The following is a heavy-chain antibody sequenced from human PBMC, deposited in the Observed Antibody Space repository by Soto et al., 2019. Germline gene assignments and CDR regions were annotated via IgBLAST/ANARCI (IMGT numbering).Heavy chain of an antibody. CDR3: AREPRLLLWSGELHD. D-gene: IGHD3-10*01. J-gene: IGHJ4*02. V-gene: IGHV4-31*03. CDR2: IYYNGTT. CDR1: GGSISSPNFY. Sequence: SETLSLTCTVSGGSISSPNFYWSWIRQHPGKGLEWIGHIYYNGTTYYNPTLKSRVSISVDTSKNQFSLKLSSVTAADTAVYYCAREPRLLLWSGELHDSGRGTLVTVSS.